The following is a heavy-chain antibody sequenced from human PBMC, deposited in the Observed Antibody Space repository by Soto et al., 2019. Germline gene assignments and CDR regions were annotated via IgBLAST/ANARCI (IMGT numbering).Heavy chain of an antibody. CDR1: GGSFSDYY. V-gene: IGHV4-34*01. Sequence: QVQLQQWGAGLLKPSETLSLTCAVYGGSFSDYYWSWIRQPPGKGLEWIGEIDHSGSTNYNPSLKSRVTISVDTSKNQFSLKLSSVTAADTAVYYCARESPTDYWGQGTLVTVSS. CDR3: ARESPTDY. J-gene: IGHJ4*02. CDR2: IDHSGST.